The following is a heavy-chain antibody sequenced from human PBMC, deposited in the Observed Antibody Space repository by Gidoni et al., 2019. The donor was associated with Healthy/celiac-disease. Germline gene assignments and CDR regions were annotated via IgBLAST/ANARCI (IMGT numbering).Heavy chain of an antibody. CDR3: ARGVGATRGDWFDP. V-gene: IGHV1-69*02. Sequence: QVQLVQSGAEVKKPGSSVKVSCKASGGPFSRYTFSWVRQAPGQGLEWMGRIIPILGIANYAQKFQDRVTITADKSTSTAYMELSSLRSEDTAVYYCARGVGATRGDWFDPWGQGTLVTVSS. CDR2: IIPILGIA. CDR1: GGPFSRYT. J-gene: IGHJ5*02. D-gene: IGHD1-26*01.